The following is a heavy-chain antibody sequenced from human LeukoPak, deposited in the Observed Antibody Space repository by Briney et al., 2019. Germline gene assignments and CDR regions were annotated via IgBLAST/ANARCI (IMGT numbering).Heavy chain of an antibody. Sequence: SETLSLTCTVAGGSISSYYWSWIRQPPGKGLEWIGYIYTSGSTNYNPSLKSRVTISVDTSKNQFSLKLSSVTAADTAVYYCARASFGGHSYANPGDYYYYMDVWGKGTTVTVSS. D-gene: IGHD5-18*01. CDR3: ARASFGGHSYANPGDYYYYMDV. CDR2: IYTSGST. CDR1: GGSISSYY. V-gene: IGHV4-4*09. J-gene: IGHJ6*03.